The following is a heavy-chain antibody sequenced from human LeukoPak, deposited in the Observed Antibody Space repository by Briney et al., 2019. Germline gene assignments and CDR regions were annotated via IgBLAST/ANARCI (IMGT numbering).Heavy chain of an antibody. CDR1: GGSFSGYY. CDR3: ARERDGVVVVPAATLYYYYYMDV. J-gene: IGHJ6*03. Sequence: SETLSLTCAVYGGSFSGYYWSWIRQPPGKGLEWIGEINHSGSTNYNPSLKSRVTISVDTSKNQFSLKLSSVTAADTAVYYCARERDGVVVVPAATLYYYYYMDVWGKGTTVTVSS. V-gene: IGHV4-34*01. CDR2: INHSGST. D-gene: IGHD2-2*01.